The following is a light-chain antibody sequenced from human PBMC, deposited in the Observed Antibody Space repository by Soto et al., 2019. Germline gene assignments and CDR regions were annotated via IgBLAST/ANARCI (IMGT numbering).Light chain of an antibody. V-gene: IGLV1-47*02. CDR1: SSNIGSNY. CDR3: AAWDDSLSVVV. Sequence: QSVMTQPPSSSGTPGQRVPISCSGSSSNIGSNYVYWYQQLPGTAPKLHIYSNNQRPSGVPDLFSGSKSGTSASLAISGLRAEDEADYYCAAWDDSLSVVVFGGGTKLTVL. CDR2: SNN. J-gene: IGLJ2*01.